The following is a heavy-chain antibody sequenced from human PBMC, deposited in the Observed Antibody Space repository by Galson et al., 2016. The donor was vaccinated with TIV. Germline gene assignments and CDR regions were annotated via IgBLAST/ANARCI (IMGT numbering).Heavy chain of an antibody. Sequence: SVKVSCKASGYTFTSYNMHWVRQAPGQGPEWMGIINPSGGNTEYAQTFQGRVTMTRDTSTSTVYMELNSLRSEDTAVYYCARDGLYCSGGSCYTDWYFDLWGRGTLVTVSS. J-gene: IGHJ2*01. CDR2: INPSGGNT. V-gene: IGHV1-46*01. D-gene: IGHD2-15*01. CDR1: GYTFTSYN. CDR3: ARDGLYCSGGSCYTDWYFDL.